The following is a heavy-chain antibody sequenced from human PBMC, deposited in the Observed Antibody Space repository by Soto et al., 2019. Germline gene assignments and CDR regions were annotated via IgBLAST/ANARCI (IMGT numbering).Heavy chain of an antibody. V-gene: IGHV4-61*08. J-gene: IGHJ4*02. CDR1: GGSISSGDYY. CDR3: ARRYGASFDY. CDR2: IYYSGST. D-gene: IGHD4-17*01. Sequence: SETLSLTCTVSGGSISSGDYYWSWIRQPPGKGLEWIGYIYYSGSTNYSPSLKSRVTISVDTSKNQFSLKLSSVTAADTAVYYCARRYGASFDYWGQGTLVTVSS.